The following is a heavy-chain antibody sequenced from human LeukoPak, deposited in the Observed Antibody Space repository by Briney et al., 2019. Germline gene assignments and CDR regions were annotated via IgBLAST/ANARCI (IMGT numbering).Heavy chain of an antibody. CDR3: ASHIAAAGRPLDY. CDR2: IWYDGSTK. J-gene: IGHJ4*02. V-gene: IGHV3-33*01. D-gene: IGHD6-13*01. Sequence: GGSLRLSCAASGFPFSSYGIHWVRQAPGKGLEWVAVIWYDGSTKYYADSVKGRFTISRDNSKNTLYLQMNSLRAEDTAVYYCASHIAAAGRPLDYWGQGTLVTVSS. CDR1: GFPFSSYG.